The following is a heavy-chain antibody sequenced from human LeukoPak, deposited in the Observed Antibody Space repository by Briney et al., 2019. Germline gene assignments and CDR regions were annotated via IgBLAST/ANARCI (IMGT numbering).Heavy chain of an antibody. CDR3: AKGLYDGGGYYLDY. Sequence: GGSLRLSCAASGFTVSSNYMSWVRQAPGKGLEWVAVISYDGSNEYYADSVKGRFTISRDNSKNTLYLQMNSLRAEDTAVYYCAKGLYDGGGYYLDYWGQGTLVTVSS. CDR2: ISYDGSNE. J-gene: IGHJ4*02. D-gene: IGHD3-22*01. V-gene: IGHV3-30*18. CDR1: GFTVSSNY.